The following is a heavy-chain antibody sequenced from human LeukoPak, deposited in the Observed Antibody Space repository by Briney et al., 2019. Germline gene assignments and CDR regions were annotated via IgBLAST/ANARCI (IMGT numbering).Heavy chain of an antibody. CDR3: GRGGGVFWFDP. Sequence: SETLSLTCTVSGASINTYYWSWIRQPPGKGLEWLGYIYYRGISNYNPSLKSRVTMSLDTSRNQFSLPLTSVTAADPAVYYCGRGGGVFWFDPWGQGTLVTVSS. CDR1: GASINTYY. CDR2: IYYRGIS. J-gene: IGHJ5*02. D-gene: IGHD3-16*01. V-gene: IGHV4-59*08.